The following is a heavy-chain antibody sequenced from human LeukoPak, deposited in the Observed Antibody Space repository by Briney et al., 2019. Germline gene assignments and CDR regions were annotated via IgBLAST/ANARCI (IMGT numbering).Heavy chain of an antibody. Sequence: GGSLRLSCAASGFTFSSYWMSWVRQAPGKGLEWVANIKQDGSEKYYVDSVKGRFTISRDNAKNSLYLQMNSLRAEDTAVYYCAKPSADYDFWSGYYFDYWGQGTLVTVSS. V-gene: IGHV3-7*01. J-gene: IGHJ4*02. D-gene: IGHD3-3*01. CDR2: IKQDGSEK. CDR3: AKPSADYDFWSGYYFDY. CDR1: GFTFSSYW.